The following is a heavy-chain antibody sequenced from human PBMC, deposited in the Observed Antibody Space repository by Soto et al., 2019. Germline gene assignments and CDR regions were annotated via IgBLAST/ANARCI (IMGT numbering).Heavy chain of an antibody. V-gene: IGHV4-59*12. CDR2: TYYSGST. D-gene: IGHD4-17*01. J-gene: IGHJ6*02. Sequence: SETLSLTCTVSGGSISSYYWSWIRQPPGKGLEWIGYTYYSGSTNYNPSLKSRVAISVDTSKKQFSLKLSSVTAADTAVYYCARGPTVKYYYYGMDVWGQGTTVTVSS. CDR1: GGSISSYY. CDR3: ARGPTVKYYYYGMDV.